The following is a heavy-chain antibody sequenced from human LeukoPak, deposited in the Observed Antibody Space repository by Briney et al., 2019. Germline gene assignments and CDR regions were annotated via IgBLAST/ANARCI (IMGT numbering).Heavy chain of an antibody. D-gene: IGHD2-8*01. CDR2: ISASNGNT. J-gene: IGHJ6*02. V-gene: IGHV1-18*01. CDR3: ARDRVRLPPQNGYYGMDV. Sequence: GASVKVSCKASGYTFSSNGVSWVRQAPGQGLEWMGCISASNGNTNYAQKFQGRVTMTTDTSTSTAYMELRSLRSDDTAVYYCARDRVRLPPQNGYYGMDVWGQGTTVTVSS. CDR1: GYTFSSNG.